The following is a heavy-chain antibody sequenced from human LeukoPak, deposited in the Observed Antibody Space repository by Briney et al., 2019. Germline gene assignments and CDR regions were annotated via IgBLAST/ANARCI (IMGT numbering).Heavy chain of an antibody. V-gene: IGHV1-8*01. Sequence: ASVKVSCKASGYTFTSYDINWVRQATGQGLEWMGWMNPNSGNTGYAQKFQGRVTMTRNTSISTAYMELSSLRSEDTAVYYCATVVVTTAGDYFDYWGQGTLVTVSS. D-gene: IGHD2-15*01. CDR3: ATVVVTTAGDYFDY. J-gene: IGHJ4*02. CDR2: MNPNSGNT. CDR1: GYTFTSYD.